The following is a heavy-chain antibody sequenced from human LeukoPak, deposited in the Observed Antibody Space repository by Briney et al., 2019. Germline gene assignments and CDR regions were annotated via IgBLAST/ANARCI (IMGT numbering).Heavy chain of an antibody. CDR1: RFTFSSYT. V-gene: IGHV3-7*01. D-gene: IGHD4-23*01. CDR3: LTIVETPIDAFDI. J-gene: IGHJ3*02. Sequence: GSLRLSCAASRFTFSSYTMSWVRQAPGKGLEWVATIKQDGSGKYYVDSVKGRFTISIDDAKETLFLQMNSLTAEDTAVYYCLTIVETPIDAFDIWGQGAMVTVSS. CDR2: IKQDGSGK.